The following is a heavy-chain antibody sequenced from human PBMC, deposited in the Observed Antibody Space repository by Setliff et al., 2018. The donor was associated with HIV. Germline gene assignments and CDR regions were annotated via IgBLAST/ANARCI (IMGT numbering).Heavy chain of an antibody. CDR1: GGSIRRGSYY. J-gene: IGHJ4*02. CDR2: ISNSGST. V-gene: IGHV4-61*09. Sequence: PSETLSLTCTVSGGSIRRGSYYWNWIRQPAGEGLEWIGHISNSGSTNYNPSLKNRVTLSMDTSMNQFSLKLRSVFAGDAAMYYCVRDPGYNSGWSGTSFDYWGRGTLVTVSS. CDR3: VRDPGYNSGWSGTSFDY. D-gene: IGHD6-19*01.